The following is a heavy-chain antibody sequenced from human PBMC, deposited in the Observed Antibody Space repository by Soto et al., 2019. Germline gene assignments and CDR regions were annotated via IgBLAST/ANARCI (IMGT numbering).Heavy chain of an antibody. Sequence: EVQLLESGGGLVQPGGSLRLSCAASGFTFSSYAMTWVRQTPGKGLEWVSSLNSGGSRTFYEDSVKGRFTISRDNSKNMLYLQMKSLRAEDKALYYWAKGGIGELGGVDYWGQGTLVTVSS. CDR3: AKGGIGELGGVDY. CDR1: GFTFSSYA. J-gene: IGHJ4*02. V-gene: IGHV3-23*01. CDR2: LNSGGSRT. D-gene: IGHD1-26*01.